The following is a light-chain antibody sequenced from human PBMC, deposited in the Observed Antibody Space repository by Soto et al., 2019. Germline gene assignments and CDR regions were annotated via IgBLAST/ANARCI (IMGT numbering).Light chain of an antibody. J-gene: IGKJ1*01. CDR2: KAY. CDR1: QSFNTW. Sequence: DIQMTQSASTMSASLGDRFTITCLASQSFNTWLAWYQQKPGKANNLLIYKAYSLASGVTSRFSGSGSGTEFTLTISSLQPDDLATYYCQQYNSFPWTFGQGTKVDIK. CDR3: QQYNSFPWT. V-gene: IGKV1-5*03.